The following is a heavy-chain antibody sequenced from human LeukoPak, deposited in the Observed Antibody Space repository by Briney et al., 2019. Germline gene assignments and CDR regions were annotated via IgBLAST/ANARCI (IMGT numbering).Heavy chain of an antibody. J-gene: IGHJ3*02. V-gene: IGHV4-39*07. CDR3: ARTDYDILTGYSTDAFDI. Sequence: SETLSLTCTVSGGSISSSSYYWGWIRQPPGKGLEWIGSIYYSGSTYYNPSLKSRVTISVDTSKNQFSLKLSSVTAADTAVYYCARTDYDILTGYSTDAFDIWGQGTMVTVSS. D-gene: IGHD3-9*01. CDR1: GGSISSSSYY. CDR2: IYYSGST.